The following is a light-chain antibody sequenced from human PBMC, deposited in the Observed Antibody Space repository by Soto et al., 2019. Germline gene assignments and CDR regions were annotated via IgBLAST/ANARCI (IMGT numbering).Light chain of an antibody. CDR1: QGISNY. Sequence: DIQMTQSPSSLSASVGDRVTITCRASQGISNYLAWYQMQPGKAPKLLIYAASTLHSGVPSRFSGSGSGTDFTLTITSLQPEDVATYYGQKFDGAPWTFGQGTKVEIK. CDR2: AAS. V-gene: IGKV1-27*01. CDR3: QKFDGAPWT. J-gene: IGKJ1*01.